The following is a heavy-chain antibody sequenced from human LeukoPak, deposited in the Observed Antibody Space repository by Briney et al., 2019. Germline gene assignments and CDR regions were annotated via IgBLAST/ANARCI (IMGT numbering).Heavy chain of an antibody. Sequence: SETLSLTCTVSGGSISSGGYYWSWIRQPPGKGLEWIGEINHSGSTNYNPSLKSRVTISVDTSKNQFSLKLSSVTAADTAVYYCARGPYGGFYWGQGTLVTVSS. J-gene: IGHJ4*02. CDR3: ARGPYGGFY. CDR2: INHSGST. CDR1: GGSISSGGYY. D-gene: IGHD1-26*01. V-gene: IGHV4-39*07.